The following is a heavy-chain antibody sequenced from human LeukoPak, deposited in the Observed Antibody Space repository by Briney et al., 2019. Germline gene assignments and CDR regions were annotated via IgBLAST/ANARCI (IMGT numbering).Heavy chain of an antibody. CDR2: INHSGST. D-gene: IGHD6-19*01. CDR3: ARRESIAVAGTFDY. J-gene: IGHJ4*02. CDR1: GGSFSGYY. Sequence: SETLSLTCAVYGGSFSGYYWSWIRQPPGKGLEWIGEINHSGSTNYNPSLKSRVTISVDTSKNQFSLKLSSVTAADTAVYYCARRESIAVAGTFDYWGQGTLVTVSS. V-gene: IGHV4-34*01.